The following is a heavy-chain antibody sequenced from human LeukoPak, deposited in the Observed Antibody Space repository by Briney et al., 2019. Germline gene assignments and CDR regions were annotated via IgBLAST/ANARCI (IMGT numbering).Heavy chain of an antibody. V-gene: IGHV4-59*08. CDR1: GGSISDYY. D-gene: IGHD1-26*01. CDR2: IYHSGST. Sequence: SETLSLTCTVSGGSISDYYWSWIRQPPGKGLEWIGCIYHSGSTKYKPSLKSRVTISVDTSKNQFSLKLSSVTAADTAVYYCASTGGSYFDYWGQGTLVTVSS. J-gene: IGHJ4*02. CDR3: ASTGGSYFDY.